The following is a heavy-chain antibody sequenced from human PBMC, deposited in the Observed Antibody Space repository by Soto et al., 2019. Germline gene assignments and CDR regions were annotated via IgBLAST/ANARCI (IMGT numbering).Heavy chain of an antibody. J-gene: IGHJ6*02. V-gene: IGHV4-30-4*01. CDR1: GGSISSGDYY. D-gene: IGHD2-2*01. CDR3: ATIGDCSSTSCPPFGYYGMDV. CDR2: IYYIGST. Sequence: NPSETLSLTCTVSGGSISSGDYYWSWIRQPPGKGLEWIGYIYYIGSTYYNPSLKSRVTISVDTSKNQFSLRLSSVTAADTAIYYCATIGDCSSTSCPPFGYYGMDVWGQGTTVTVSS.